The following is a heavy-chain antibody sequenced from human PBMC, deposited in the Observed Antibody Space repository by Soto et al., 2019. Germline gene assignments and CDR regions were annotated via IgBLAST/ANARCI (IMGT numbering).Heavy chain of an antibody. CDR2: MNAKSGDT. CDR1: RYTFSDFD. CDR3: ARGNPFNYAGFDV. V-gene: IGHV1-8*01. Sequence: ASVKVSCKASRYTFSDFDINWLRQTSGQGPEWMGWMNAKSGDTFFAQRFHDKFNMTWDTSLTTAYMEVGSLTSDHAAIYYCARGNPFNYAGFDVWGQGTTVTVSS. D-gene: IGHD3-16*01. J-gene: IGHJ6*02.